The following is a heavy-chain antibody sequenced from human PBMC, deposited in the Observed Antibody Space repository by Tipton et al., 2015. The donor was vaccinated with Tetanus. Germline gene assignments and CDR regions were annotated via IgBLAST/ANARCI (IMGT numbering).Heavy chain of an antibody. V-gene: IGHV4-4*07. J-gene: IGHJ5*02. Sequence: TLSLTCTVSGGSISSYYWSWIRQPAGKGLEWIGRIYTSGSTNYNPSLKSRVTISVDTSKNRFSLKLSSVTAADTAVYYCARGGVYYDFWSGSVGYNWFDPWGQGTLVTVSS. D-gene: IGHD3-3*01. CDR1: GGSISSYY. CDR2: IYTSGST. CDR3: ARGGVYYDFWSGSVGYNWFDP.